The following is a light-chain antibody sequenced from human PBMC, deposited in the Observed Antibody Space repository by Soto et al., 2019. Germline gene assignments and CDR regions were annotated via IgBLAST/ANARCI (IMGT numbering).Light chain of an antibody. CDR1: SSNIGITS. Sequence: QSVLTQPPSVSAAPGQKVTISCSGSSSNIGITSVSWYQQLPEAAPKLLIYENDKRPSGIPDRFSGSKSGTSVTLGITGLQTGDEADYYCGTWDSSLSADVFGTGTKVTVL. CDR3: GTWDSSLSADV. J-gene: IGLJ1*01. CDR2: END. V-gene: IGLV1-51*02.